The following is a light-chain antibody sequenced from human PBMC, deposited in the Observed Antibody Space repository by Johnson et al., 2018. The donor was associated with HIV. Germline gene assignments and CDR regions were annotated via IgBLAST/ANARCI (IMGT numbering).Light chain of an antibody. Sequence: QSVLTQPPSVSAAPGQKVSISCSGSSSNIGNNYVSWYQQLPGTAPKLLIYEDNKRPSGIPDRFSGSKSGTSATLGITGLQTGDEADYYCATWDRSLTIGGVCGSGTKVTFL. J-gene: IGLJ1*01. CDR2: EDN. V-gene: IGLV1-51*02. CDR1: SSNIGNNY. CDR3: ATWDRSLTIGGV.